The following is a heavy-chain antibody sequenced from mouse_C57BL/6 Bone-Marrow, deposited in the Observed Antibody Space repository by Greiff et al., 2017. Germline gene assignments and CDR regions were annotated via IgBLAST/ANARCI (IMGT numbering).Heavy chain of an antibody. Sequence: VQLQQSDAELVKPGASVKISCKVSGYTFTDYNMHWMKQRPGQGLEWIGDIDPRDGSTNYNEKFKGKATLTADKSSSTAYMQLNSLTSEDSAVYYCARRKYSQHRLRKAYWGQGTLVTVSA. D-gene: IGHD3-2*02. CDR2: IDPRDGST. CDR3: ARRKYSQHRLRKAY. V-gene: IGHV1-78*01. CDR1: GYTFTDYN. J-gene: IGHJ3*01.